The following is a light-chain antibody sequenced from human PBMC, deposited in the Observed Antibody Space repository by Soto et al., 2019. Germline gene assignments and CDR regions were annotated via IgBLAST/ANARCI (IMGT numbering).Light chain of an antibody. J-gene: IGLJ3*02. Sequence: QSVLTQPPSVSGAPGQRVTISCTESSSNIGAGYDVHWYQQLPGTAPKLLIYGNSNRPSGVPDRFSGSKSVTSASLAITGLQAEDEADYYSQSYDSSLSAWVFGGGTKLTVL. CDR3: QSYDSSLSAWV. CDR1: SSNIGAGYD. V-gene: IGLV1-40*01. CDR2: GNS.